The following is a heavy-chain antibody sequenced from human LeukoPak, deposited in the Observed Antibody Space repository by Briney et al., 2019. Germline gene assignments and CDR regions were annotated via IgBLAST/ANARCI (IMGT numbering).Heavy chain of an antibody. J-gene: IGHJ4*02. CDR3: AKTGGPWD. Sequence: PGESLRLSCAASGFTVSTNYMTWVRQAPGKGLEWVSVIYRDGSTYYADSVKGRFTISRDNSKNTLYLQMNSLRAEDTAVYYCAKTGGPWDWGQGALVTVSS. CDR1: GFTVSTNY. CDR2: IYRDGST. V-gene: IGHV3-53*01. D-gene: IGHD7-27*01.